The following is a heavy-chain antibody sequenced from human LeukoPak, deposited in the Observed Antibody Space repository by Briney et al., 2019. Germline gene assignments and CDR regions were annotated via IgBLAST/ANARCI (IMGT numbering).Heavy chain of an antibody. CDR1: GGSISSYY. Sequence: SETLSLTCTVSGGSISSYYWSWIRQPPGKGLEWIGHFYYSGSTNYNPSLKSRVTISVDTSKNQFSLNLNSVTAADTAVYYCARDRRDYGDSRHAFDIWGQGTMVTVSS. J-gene: IGHJ3*02. CDR2: FYYSGST. V-gene: IGHV4-59*01. CDR3: ARDRRDYGDSRHAFDI. D-gene: IGHD4-17*01.